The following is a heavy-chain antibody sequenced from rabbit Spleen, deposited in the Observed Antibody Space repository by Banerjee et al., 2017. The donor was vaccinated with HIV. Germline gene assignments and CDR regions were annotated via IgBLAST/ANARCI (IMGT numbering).Heavy chain of an antibody. CDR2: IDPVFGST. D-gene: IGHD4-1*01. J-gene: IGHJ4*01. V-gene: IGHV1S7*01. Sequence: QLKESGGGLVQPGGSLKLSCKASGFTLSSYYMNWVRQTPGKGLEWIGYIDPVFGSTAYASWVNGRFTISSHNAQNTLYLQLNSLTAADTATYFCVREVAGKFSLWGPGTLVTVS. CDR3: VREVAGKFSL. CDR1: GFTLSSYY.